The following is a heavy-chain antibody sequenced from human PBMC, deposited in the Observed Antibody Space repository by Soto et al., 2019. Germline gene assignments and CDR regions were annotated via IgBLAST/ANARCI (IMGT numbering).Heavy chain of an antibody. V-gene: IGHV3-53*01. CDR1: GFTDGSTY. CDR3: ARSRYTRTDSGRFLDY. D-gene: IGHD1-26*01. Sequence: PGGSLRVSCAASGFTDGSTYLTWVRQAPGKGLEWVAILYTGTDIVYADSVQGRFPISGDTSKNTFNLQMNSLRAEDTAMYFCARSRYTRTDSGRFLDYWRQGSLVTVPS. CDR2: LYTGTDI. J-gene: IGHJ4*02.